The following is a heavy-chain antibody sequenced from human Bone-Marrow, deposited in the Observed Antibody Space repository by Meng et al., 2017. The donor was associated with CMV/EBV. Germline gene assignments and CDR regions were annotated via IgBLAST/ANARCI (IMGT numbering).Heavy chain of an antibody. D-gene: IGHD3/OR15-3a*01. V-gene: IGHV4-59*12. CDR2: IYYSGST. J-gene: IGHJ6*02. CDR1: GGSISSYF. CDR3: ARGWTHGMDV. Sequence: SEPLSLTCNVSGGSISSYFWTWIRQPPGKGLEWIGDIYYSGSTNYNPSLKSRLTISVDTSKNDFSLKLSSMTAADTAVYYCARGWTHGMDVWGRGTTVTVSS.